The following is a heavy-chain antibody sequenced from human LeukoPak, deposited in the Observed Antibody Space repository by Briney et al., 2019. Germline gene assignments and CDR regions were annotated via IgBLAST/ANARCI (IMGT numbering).Heavy chain of an antibody. D-gene: IGHD3-22*01. CDR2: ISYDGSSK. CDR3: ASYYYASSGYYLGYFDY. V-gene: IGHV3-30-3*01. Sequence: PGGSLRLSCAASGFTFSSYAMHWVRQAPGKGLEWVAVISYDGSSKYYADSVKGRFTISRDNSKNTLYLQMNSLRAEDTAVYYCASYYYASSGYYLGYFDYWGQGTLVTVSS. CDR1: GFTFSSYA. J-gene: IGHJ4*02.